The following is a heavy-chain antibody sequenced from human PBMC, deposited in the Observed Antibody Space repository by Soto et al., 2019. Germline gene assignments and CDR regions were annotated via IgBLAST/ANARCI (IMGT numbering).Heavy chain of an antibody. D-gene: IGHD2-2*01. Sequence: PGGSLRLSCAPSGFTFSSYGMHWFRQAPGKGLEWVAVIWYDGSKKYYADSVKGRFTISRDNSKNTLYLQMNSLRAEDTAVYYCARASCSSTSCYALDYYYYGMDVWGQGTTVTVSS. CDR2: IWYDGSKK. CDR3: ARASCSSTSCYALDYYYYGMDV. V-gene: IGHV3-33*01. CDR1: GFTFSSYG. J-gene: IGHJ6*02.